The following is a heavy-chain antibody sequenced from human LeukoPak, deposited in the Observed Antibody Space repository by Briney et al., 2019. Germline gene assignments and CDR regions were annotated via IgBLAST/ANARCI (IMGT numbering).Heavy chain of an antibody. CDR1: GGSISSGGYS. J-gene: IGHJ4*02. CDR2: INHSGST. CDR3: ARGRGIYGY. Sequence: SQTLSLTCAVSGGSISSGGYSWSWIRQPPGKGLEWIGEINHSGSTNYNPSLKSRVTISVDTSKNQFSLKLSSVTAADTAVYYCARGRGIYGYWGQGTLVTVSS. D-gene: IGHD3-16*01. V-gene: IGHV4-30-2*01.